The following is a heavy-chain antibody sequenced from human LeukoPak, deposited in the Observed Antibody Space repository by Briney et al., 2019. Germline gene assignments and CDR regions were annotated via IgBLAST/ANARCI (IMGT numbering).Heavy chain of an antibody. J-gene: IGHJ4*02. V-gene: IGHV3-66*01. CDR1: GFIVSRHY. CDR3: ARDREYSGSGSPDY. CDR2: IYGRDST. Sequence: GGSLRLSCAASGFIVSRHYMNWVRQAPGKGPEWVSTIYGRDSTYYTDSVRGIFTISRDNSKNTLYPQMNSLRDEDTAVYWCARDREYSGSGSPDYWGQGTLVTVSS. D-gene: IGHD3-10*01.